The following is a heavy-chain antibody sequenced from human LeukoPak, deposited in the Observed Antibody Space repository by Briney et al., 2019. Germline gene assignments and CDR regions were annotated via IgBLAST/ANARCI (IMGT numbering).Heavy chain of an antibody. D-gene: IGHD3-22*01. J-gene: IGHJ4*02. CDR2: INAGNGDT. CDR1: GYTFSSYA. Sequence: GASVKVSCKASGYTFSSYAMHWVRQAPGQRLEWMGWINAGNGDTKYSQKFQGRVTITADESTSTAYMELSSLRSEDTAVYYCARASPNYYDSSGYSPFDYWGQGTLVTVSS. V-gene: IGHV1-3*01. CDR3: ARASPNYYDSSGYSPFDY.